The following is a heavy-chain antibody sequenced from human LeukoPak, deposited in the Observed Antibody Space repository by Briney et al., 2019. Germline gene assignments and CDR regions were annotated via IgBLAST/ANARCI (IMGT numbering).Heavy chain of an antibody. D-gene: IGHD5-24*01. J-gene: IGHJ4*02. CDR1: GFTFSSYW. CDR3: AKDRAWLQFDY. Sequence: GGSLRLSCAASGFTFSSYWMSWVRQAPGKGLEWVANIKQDGSDKYYVDSVKGRFTISRDNAKNSLYLQMNSLRAEDTAVYYCAKDRAWLQFDYWGQGTLVTVSS. V-gene: IGHV3-7*04. CDR2: IKQDGSDK.